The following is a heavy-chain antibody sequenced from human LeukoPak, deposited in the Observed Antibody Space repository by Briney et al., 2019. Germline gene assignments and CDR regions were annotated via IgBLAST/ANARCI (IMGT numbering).Heavy chain of an antibody. V-gene: IGHV1-69*05. Sequence: GASVKVSCKASGGTFSSYAISWVRQAPGQGLEWMGGIIPIFGTANYAQKFQGRVTITTDESTSTAYMELSSLRSDDTAVYYCARGAHVAKGGDIVVVPAAPTGYWGQGTLVTVSS. CDR3: ARGAHVAKGGDIVVVPAAPTGY. CDR1: GGTFSSYA. D-gene: IGHD2-2*01. J-gene: IGHJ4*02. CDR2: IIPIFGTA.